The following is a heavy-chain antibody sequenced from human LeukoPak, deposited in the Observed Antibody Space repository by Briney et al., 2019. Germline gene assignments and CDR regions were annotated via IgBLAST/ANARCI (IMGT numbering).Heavy chain of an antibody. J-gene: IGHJ4*02. Sequence: GESLRLSCVASGFTVTGNYMNWVRQAPGKGLEWVSTIYSSGTPYYADSVKGRFIISRDKSRNTLFLQMNSLRADDTAVYFCARAPVVVGPGVFFESWGQGTLVTVSA. D-gene: IGHD2-21*01. CDR3: ARAPVVVGPGVFFES. V-gene: IGHV3-53*01. CDR1: GFTVTGNY. CDR2: IYSSGTP.